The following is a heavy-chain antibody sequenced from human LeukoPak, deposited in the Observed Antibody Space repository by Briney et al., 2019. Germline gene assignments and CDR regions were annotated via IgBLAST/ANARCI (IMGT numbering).Heavy chain of an antibody. CDR1: GFTFSNYN. CDR2: ISSSSNTM. D-gene: IGHD1-26*01. J-gene: IGHJ4*02. Sequence: GGSLRLSCAASGFTFSNYNMNWVRQAPGKGLEWVSYISSSSNTMYYADSVKGRFTISRDNAKNSLYLQMNSLRAEDTTVYYCATESGTYSGTCFDYWGQGNLVTVSS. CDR3: ATESGTYSGTCFDY. V-gene: IGHV3-48*01.